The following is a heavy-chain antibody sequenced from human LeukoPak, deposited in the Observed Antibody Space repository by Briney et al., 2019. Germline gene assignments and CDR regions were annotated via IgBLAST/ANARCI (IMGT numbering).Heavy chain of an antibody. CDR2: IYYSGNT. CDR1: GVSISSSNSY. V-gene: IGHV4-39*01. J-gene: IGHJ5*02. CDR3: ARGPRFGELLWHWFDP. D-gene: IGHD3-10*01. Sequence: SETLSLTCTVSGVSISSSNSYWGWIRQPPGKGLEWIGSIYYSGNTYYNASLKSQVSISIDTSKNQFSLRLTSVTAADTAVYYCARGPRFGELLWHWFDPWGQGTLVTVSS.